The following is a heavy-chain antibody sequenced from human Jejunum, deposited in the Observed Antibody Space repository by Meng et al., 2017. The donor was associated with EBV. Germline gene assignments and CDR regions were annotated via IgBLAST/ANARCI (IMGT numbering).Heavy chain of an antibody. CDR1: GYSMSNSNW. Sequence: QESGPGLVKPSDTLSLTCAVSGYSMSNSNWWGWIRQPPGKGLEWIGYIYYTGTTYYNPSLKSRVTMSIDTSKNHFSLKLTSVTTMDTAVYYCAKRMPGTGFDYWGQGTLVTVSS. CDR2: IYYTGTT. J-gene: IGHJ4*02. V-gene: IGHV4-28*01. D-gene: IGHD1-1*01. CDR3: AKRMPGTGFDY.